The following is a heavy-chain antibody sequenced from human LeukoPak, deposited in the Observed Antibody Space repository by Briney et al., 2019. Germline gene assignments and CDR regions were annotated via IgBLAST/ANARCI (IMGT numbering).Heavy chain of an antibody. J-gene: IGHJ5*02. CDR3: ARDQGTSTTAPKRKGRFDP. V-gene: IGHV4-39*02. CDR2: IYYSGST. Sequence: SETLSLTCTVSGGSISSSSYYWGWIRQPPGKGLEWIGSIYYSGSTYYNPSLKSRVTISVDTSQNQFSLKLNSVTAADTAVYYCARDQGTSTTAPKRKGRFDPWGQGTLVTVSS. CDR1: GGSISSSSYY. D-gene: IGHD1-1*01.